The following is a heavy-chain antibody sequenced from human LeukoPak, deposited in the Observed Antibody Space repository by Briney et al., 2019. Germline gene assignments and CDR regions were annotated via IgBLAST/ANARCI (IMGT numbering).Heavy chain of an antibody. CDR1: GFTFSTYW. CDR2: LIGSSGST. D-gene: IGHD5-12*01. J-gene: IGHJ4*02. V-gene: IGHV3-23*01. Sequence: GGSLRLSCAASGFTFSTYWMNWVRQAPGKGLEWVSILIGSSGSTDYADSVKGRFTISRDTSKNTLFLQMNSLRAEDTAIYYCAKGAYDYIEMGYFDSWGQGTLVTVSS. CDR3: AKGAYDYIEMGYFDS.